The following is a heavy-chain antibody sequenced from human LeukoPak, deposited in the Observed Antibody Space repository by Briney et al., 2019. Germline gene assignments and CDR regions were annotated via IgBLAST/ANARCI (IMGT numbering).Heavy chain of an antibody. V-gene: IGHV4-39*07. CDR2: IYYSGST. J-gene: IGHJ6*03. CDR1: GGSISSSSYY. Sequence: SETLSLTCTVSGGSISSSSYYWGWIRQPPGKGLEWIGSIYYSGSTNYNPSLKSRVTISVDTSKNQFSLKLSSVTAADTAVYYCARGRGFWSGYYTQYYYYYMDVWGKGTTVTISS. CDR3: ARGRGFWSGYYTQYYYYYMDV. D-gene: IGHD3-3*01.